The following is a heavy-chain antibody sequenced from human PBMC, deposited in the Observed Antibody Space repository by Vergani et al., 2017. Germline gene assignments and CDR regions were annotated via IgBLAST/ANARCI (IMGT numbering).Heavy chain of an antibody. CDR3: ASSKDPGTFDY. J-gene: IGHJ4*02. Sequence: EVQLLESGGDLVQPGGSLRLSCVASGFTFSHYSMNWVRQAPGKGLEWVSSVSGSSATPYYADSVKGRFIISRDNSKNTLHLQMNSLRAEDTAIYYCASSKDPGTFDYWGQGTLVTVSS. V-gene: IGHV3-23*01. D-gene: IGHD2-2*01. CDR1: GFTFSHYS. CDR2: VSGSSATP.